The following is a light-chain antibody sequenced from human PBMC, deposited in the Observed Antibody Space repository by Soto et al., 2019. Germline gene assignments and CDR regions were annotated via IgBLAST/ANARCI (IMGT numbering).Light chain of an antibody. V-gene: IGKV3D-15*01. CDR3: QQHIHWPLN. J-gene: IGKJ4*01. CDR1: QSVSSN. CDR2: GAS. Sequence: EIVMTQSPATLSVSPGERATLSCRASQSVSSNLAWYQQKPGQAPRLLIYGASNRATGIPARFSGSGSGTDFTLTISSLEPEDFALYYCQQHIHWPLNFGGGTKGDIK.